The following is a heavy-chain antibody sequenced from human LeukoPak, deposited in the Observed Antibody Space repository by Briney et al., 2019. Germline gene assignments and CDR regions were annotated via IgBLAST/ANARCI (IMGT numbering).Heavy chain of an antibody. CDR1: GYTFTGYY. CDR3: VRGSSSWFGWFDP. CDR2: INPNSGGT. Sequence: ASVKVSCKASGYTFTGYYMHWVRQAPGQGLEWMGWINPNSGGTNYAQKFQGRVTMTRDTSISTAYMELSRLRSDDTAVYYCVRGSSSWFGWFDPWGQGTLVTVSS. D-gene: IGHD6-13*01. V-gene: IGHV1-2*02. J-gene: IGHJ5*02.